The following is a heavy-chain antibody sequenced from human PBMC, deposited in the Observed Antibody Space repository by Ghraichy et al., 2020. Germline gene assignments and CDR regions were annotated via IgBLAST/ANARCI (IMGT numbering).Heavy chain of an antibody. CDR3: ARDQPSEYSSSPGGTRGYYYYYMDV. CDR1: GGTFSSYA. Sequence: SVKVSCKASGGTFSSYAISWVRQAPGQGLEWMGRIIPILGIANYAQKFQGRVTITADKSTSTAYMELSSLRSEDTAVYYCARDQPSEYSSSPGGTRGYYYYYMDVWGKGTTVTVSS. CDR2: IIPILGIA. V-gene: IGHV1-69*04. J-gene: IGHJ6*03. D-gene: IGHD6-6*01.